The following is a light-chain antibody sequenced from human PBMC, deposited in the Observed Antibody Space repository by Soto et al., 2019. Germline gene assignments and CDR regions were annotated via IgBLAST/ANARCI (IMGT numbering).Light chain of an antibody. CDR2: GAS. Sequence: EIQITQSPLTLSASIGDRVTITCRASQSINNWLAWYQQKPGKPPKLLLYGASSRDSGVPPRFSGSGSGTEFTLTISSLQPDDFATYYCQQYNRYSGMFGQGTKVEVK. CDR3: QQYNRYSGM. CDR1: QSINNW. J-gene: IGKJ1*01. V-gene: IGKV1-5*01.